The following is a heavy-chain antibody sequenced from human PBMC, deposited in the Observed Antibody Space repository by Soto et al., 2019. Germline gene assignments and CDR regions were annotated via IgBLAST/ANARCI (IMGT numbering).Heavy chain of an antibody. Sequence: PSETLSLTCTVSGSSINSSGYYWGWIRRPPGKGLEWIGSTFYGVSTYYNPSLKSRVTVSVDTSKNQFSLNLRSVTAADTAVYYCARLPSRHLVDYWGQGTLVTVSS. CDR1: GSSINSSGYY. V-gene: IGHV4-39*01. CDR3: ARLPSRHLVDY. J-gene: IGHJ4*02. D-gene: IGHD3-3*02. CDR2: TFYGVST.